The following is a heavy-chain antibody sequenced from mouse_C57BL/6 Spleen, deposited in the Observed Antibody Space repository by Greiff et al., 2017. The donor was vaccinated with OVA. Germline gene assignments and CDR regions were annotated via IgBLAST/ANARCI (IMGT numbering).Heavy chain of an antibody. V-gene: IGHV1-55*01. J-gene: IGHJ2*01. CDR2: IYPGSGST. CDR1: GYTFTSYW. CDR3: ARSRTYCGSSDEYY. Sequence: QVQLQQPGAELVKPGASVKMSCKASGYTFTSYWITWVQQRPGQGLEWIGDIYPGSGSTNYNEKLQSKATLPVDTSSRTAYMQLSSLTSDDSTVYYCARSRTYCGSSDEYYWGQGTTLTVSS. D-gene: IGHD1-1*01.